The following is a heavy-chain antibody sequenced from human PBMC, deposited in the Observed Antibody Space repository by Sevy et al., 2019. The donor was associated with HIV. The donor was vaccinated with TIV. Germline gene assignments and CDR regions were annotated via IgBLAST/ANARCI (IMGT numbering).Heavy chain of an antibody. CDR1: GFTFSSYG. V-gene: IGHV3-30*18. CDR3: AKPSVTVANYYYYGMDV. Sequence: GGSLRLSCAASGFTFSSYGMHWVRQAPCKGLEWVAVISYDGSNKYYADSVKGRFTISRDNSKNTLYLQMNSLRAEDTAVYYCAKPSVTVANYYYYGMDVWGQGTTVTVSS. CDR2: ISYDGSNK. J-gene: IGHJ6*02. D-gene: IGHD2-21*02.